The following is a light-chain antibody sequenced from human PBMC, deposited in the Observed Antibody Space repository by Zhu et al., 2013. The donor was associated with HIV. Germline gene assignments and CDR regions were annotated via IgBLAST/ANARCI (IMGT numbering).Light chain of an antibody. CDR2: AAS. Sequence: AIQMTQSPSSLSASVGDRVTITCRASQAIRNDVGWYQQKPGKAPKLLIYAASSLQTGVPSRFSGSGSGTDFTLTITSLQPEDFATYYCQQANSSPIFGGGTKVEIK. CDR3: QQANSSPI. J-gene: IGKJ4*01. V-gene: IGKV1-6*01. CDR1: QAIRND.